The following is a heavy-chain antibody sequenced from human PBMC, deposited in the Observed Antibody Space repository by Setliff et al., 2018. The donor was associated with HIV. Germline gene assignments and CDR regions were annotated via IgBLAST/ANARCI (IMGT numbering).Heavy chain of an antibody. D-gene: IGHD1-20*01. CDR2: MYHSGAT. V-gene: IGHV4-38-2*02. Sequence: SETLSLTCTVSGYSISSGYYWGWIRQPPGKGLEWIGSMYHSGATTYNPSLKSRATISVDRSKNQFSLKLTSLTTSDVGLYYCARTRALNASNWNPFDYWGQGTLVTVSS. CDR3: ARTRALNASNWNPFDY. CDR1: GYSISSGYY. J-gene: IGHJ4*02.